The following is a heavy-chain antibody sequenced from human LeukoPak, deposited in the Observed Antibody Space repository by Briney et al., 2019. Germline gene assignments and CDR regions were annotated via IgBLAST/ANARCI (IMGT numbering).Heavy chain of an antibody. J-gene: IGHJ6*02. V-gene: IGHV1-18*01. D-gene: IGHD6-6*01. Sequence: ASVKVSCKASGYTFTSYGISWVRQAPGQGLEWMGWISAYNGNTNYAQKLQGRVTMTTDTSTSTAYMELRSLRSDDTAVYYCAREGYSSSSERPYYYYGMDVWGQGTTVTVS. CDR1: GYTFTSYG. CDR3: AREGYSSSSERPYYYYGMDV. CDR2: ISAYNGNT.